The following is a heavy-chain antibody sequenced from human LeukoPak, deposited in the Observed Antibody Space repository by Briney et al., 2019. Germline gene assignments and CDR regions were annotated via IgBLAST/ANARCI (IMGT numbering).Heavy chain of an antibody. D-gene: IGHD1-26*01. CDR3: AKDRRKGELHPYFDY. Sequence: EGSLTLSRAASGFTFRSYAMSWVRQAPGKGLEWVSAISGSGGSTYYADSVKGRFTISRDNSKNTLYLQMNSLRAEDTAVYYCAKDRRKGELHPYFDYWGQPSHDAVCS. CDR1: GFTFRSYA. CDR2: ISGSGGST. V-gene: IGHV3-23*01. J-gene: IGHJ4*02.